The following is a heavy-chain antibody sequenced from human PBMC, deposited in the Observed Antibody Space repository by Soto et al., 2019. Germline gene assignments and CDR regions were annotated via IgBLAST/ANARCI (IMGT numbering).Heavy chain of an antibody. Sequence: QVQLVQSGAEVKKPGASVKVSCKVSGYTLTELSMHWVRQAPGKGLEWMGGFDPEDGETIYAQKFQGRXTMAEXXSTDTAYMELSSLRSEDTAVYYCATDYGDYAGFNIWGQGTMVTVSS. J-gene: IGHJ3*02. CDR1: GYTLTELS. CDR2: FDPEDGET. CDR3: ATDYGDYAGFNI. V-gene: IGHV1-24*01. D-gene: IGHD4-17*01.